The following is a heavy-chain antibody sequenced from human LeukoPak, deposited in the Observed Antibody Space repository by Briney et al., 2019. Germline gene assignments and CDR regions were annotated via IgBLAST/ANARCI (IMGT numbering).Heavy chain of an antibody. CDR3: AAGYSSSWPLGY. CDR1: GFTFSSYG. V-gene: IGHV3-30*02. J-gene: IGHJ4*02. CDR2: IRYDGSNK. Sequence: PGGSLRLSCAASGFTFSSYGMHWVRQAPGKGLEWVAFIRYDGSNKYYADSVKGRFTISRDNSKNTLYLQMNSLRAEDTAVYYCAAGYSSSWPLGYWGQGTLVTVSS. D-gene: IGHD6-13*01.